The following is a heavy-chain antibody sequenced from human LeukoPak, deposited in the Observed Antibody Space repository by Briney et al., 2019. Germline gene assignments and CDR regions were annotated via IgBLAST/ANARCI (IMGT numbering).Heavy chain of an antibody. CDR2: IYYSGST. CDR1: GDSISGFY. J-gene: IGHJ4*02. D-gene: IGHD2-15*01. V-gene: IGHV4-59*01. Sequence: SETLSLTCTVSGDSISGFYWGWIRQPPGKGLEWIGNIYYSGSTNYNPSLKSRVTISVDTSKNQFSLKLSSVTAADTAVYYCARGVVVAPTNFDYWGQGTLVTVSS. CDR3: ARGVVVAPTNFDY.